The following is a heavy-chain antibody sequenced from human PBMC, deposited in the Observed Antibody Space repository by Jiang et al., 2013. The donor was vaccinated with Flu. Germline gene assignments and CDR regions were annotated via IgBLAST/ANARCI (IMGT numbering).Heavy chain of an antibody. CDR3: ARHGNTSRYHRPEFDY. CDR2: MNPNSANT. CDR1: GYTFSNYD. J-gene: IGHJ4*02. Sequence: SGAEVKKPGASVKVSCKASGYTFSNYDITWVRQATGEGLEWMGWMNPNSANTGYAQKFEGRVTMTRNTSISTAYMELSSLTSEDTAVYYCARHGNTSRYHRPEFDYWGQGTLVTVSS. V-gene: IGHV1-8*01. D-gene: IGHD5-18*01.